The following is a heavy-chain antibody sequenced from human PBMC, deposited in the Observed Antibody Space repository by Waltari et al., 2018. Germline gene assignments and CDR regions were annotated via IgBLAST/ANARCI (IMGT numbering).Heavy chain of an antibody. CDR2: IIPIFGTA. Sequence: QVQLVQSGAAVKKPGSSVKVSCKASGGTFSSYAISWVRKAPGQGLEWMGGIIPIFGTANYAQKFQGRVTITTDESTSTAYMELSSLRSEDTAVYYCASVKYYPHHWFDPWGQGTLVTVSS. J-gene: IGHJ5*02. CDR1: GGTFSSYA. CDR3: ASVKYYPHHWFDP. D-gene: IGHD3-10*01. V-gene: IGHV1-69*05.